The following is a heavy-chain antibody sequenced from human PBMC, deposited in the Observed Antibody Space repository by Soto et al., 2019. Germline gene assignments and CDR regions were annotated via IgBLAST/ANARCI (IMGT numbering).Heavy chain of an antibody. J-gene: IGHJ4*02. CDR1: GFTFVNYA. V-gene: IGHV3-23*01. CDR3: AKDLEVLSARFES. CDR2: ISASGGRT. Sequence: GWSLRLACRSSGFTFVNYAMAWVRQAPGKGLEWVSGISASGGRTYYADSAKGRFTISRDNSNNTLYLQMSSLRAEDTAVYYCAKDLEVLSARFESWGQGALVTVSS. D-gene: IGHD2-15*01.